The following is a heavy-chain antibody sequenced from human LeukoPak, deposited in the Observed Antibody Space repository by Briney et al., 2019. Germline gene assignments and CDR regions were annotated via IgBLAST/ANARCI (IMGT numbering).Heavy chain of an antibody. CDR1: GFAFSSYA. Sequence: GGSLRLSCAAYGFAFSSYAMSWVRQAPGKGLEWVSGISVSGSSTHYADSMKGRFTISRDNAKNSLYLQMNSLRAEDTAVYYCARFAGDAFDIWGQGTMVTVSS. CDR2: ISVSGSST. D-gene: IGHD3-10*01. V-gene: IGHV3-23*01. CDR3: ARFAGDAFDI. J-gene: IGHJ3*02.